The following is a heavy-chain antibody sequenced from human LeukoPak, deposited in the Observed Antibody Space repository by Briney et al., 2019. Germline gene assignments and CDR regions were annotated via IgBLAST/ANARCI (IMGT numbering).Heavy chain of an antibody. J-gene: IGHJ3*02. CDR2: IYTSVST. CDR1: GGSISSYY. CDR3: ARGPARGVIITLDAFDI. V-gene: IGHV4-4*07. D-gene: IGHD3-10*01. Sequence: PSETLSLTCTVSGGSISSYYWSWIRQPAGEGLEWIGRIYTSVSTNYNPSLKSRVTMPVDKSKNQFSLKLSSVTAAETAVYYCARGPARGVIITLDAFDIWGQGTMVTVSS.